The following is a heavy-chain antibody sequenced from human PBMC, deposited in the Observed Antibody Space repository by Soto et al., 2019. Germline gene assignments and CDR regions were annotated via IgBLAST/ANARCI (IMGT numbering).Heavy chain of an antibody. J-gene: IGHJ3*02. CDR3: AAGFPYAVTTISAFAS. CDR1: GFTFTSSA. CDR2: IVVGRGNT. V-gene: IGHV1-58*02. D-gene: IGHD4-17*01. Sequence: GASVKVSCKASGFTFTSSAMQWVRQARGQRLEWIGWIVVGRGNTNYAKKCQERVTITRDMSTSTAYMELSSLRSEDTAVYYCAAGFPYAVTTISAFASWGQRTTVLVSS.